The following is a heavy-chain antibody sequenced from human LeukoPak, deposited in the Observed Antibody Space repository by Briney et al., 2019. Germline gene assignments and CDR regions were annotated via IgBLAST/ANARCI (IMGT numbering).Heavy chain of an antibody. Sequence: PSETLSLTCSVSGDSISSSSYYWGWIRQPPGKGLEWIGSIYYSGSTYYNPSLKSRVTISVDTSKNQFSLKLSSVTAADTAVYYCARDRGSSGNDYWGQGTLVTVSS. CDR1: GDSISSSSYY. CDR2: IYYSGST. CDR3: ARDRGSSGNDY. D-gene: IGHD1-14*01. V-gene: IGHV4-39*07. J-gene: IGHJ4*02.